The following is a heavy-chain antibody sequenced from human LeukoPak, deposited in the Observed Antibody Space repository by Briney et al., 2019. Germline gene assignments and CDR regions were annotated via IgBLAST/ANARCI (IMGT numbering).Heavy chain of an antibody. V-gene: IGHV4-39*07. Sequence: SETLSLTCTVTGGSISSYYWGWIRQPPGKGLEWIGSIYYSGSTYYNPSLKSRVTISVDTSKNQFSLKLSSVTAADTAVYYCARGGSWLSYYYYGMDVWGQGTTVTVSS. D-gene: IGHD6-13*01. J-gene: IGHJ6*02. CDR3: ARGGSWLSYYYYGMDV. CDR1: GGSISSYY. CDR2: IYYSGST.